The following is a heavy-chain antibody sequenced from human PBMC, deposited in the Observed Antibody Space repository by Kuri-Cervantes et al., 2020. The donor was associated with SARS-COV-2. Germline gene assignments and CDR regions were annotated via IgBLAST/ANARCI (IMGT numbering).Heavy chain of an antibody. Sequence: SETLSLTCTVSGGSISSSSYYWGWIRPPPGKGLEWIGSIYYSGSTYYNPSLKSRVTISVDTSKNQFSLKLSSVTAADTAVYYCARDIVVVPAAEKEYYYYYYGMDVWGQGTTVTVSS. CDR1: GGSISSSSYY. V-gene: IGHV4-39*07. CDR3: ARDIVVVPAAEKEYYYYYYGMDV. J-gene: IGHJ6*02. CDR2: IYYSGST. D-gene: IGHD2-2*01.